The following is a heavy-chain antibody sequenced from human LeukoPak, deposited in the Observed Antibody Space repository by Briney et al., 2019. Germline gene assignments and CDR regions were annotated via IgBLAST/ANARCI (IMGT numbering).Heavy chain of an antibody. V-gene: IGHV3-23*01. CDR3: AKGARRSGGVDWFDP. J-gene: IGHJ5*02. CDR1: GFTFSSYA. D-gene: IGHD2-15*01. CDR2: ISGSGGST. Sequence: GGSLRLSCAASGFTFSSYAMSWVRQAPGKGLEWVSAISGSGGSTYYADSVKGRFTISRDNSKNTLYLQMNSLGAEDTAVYYCAKGARRSGGVDWFDPWGQGTLVTVSS.